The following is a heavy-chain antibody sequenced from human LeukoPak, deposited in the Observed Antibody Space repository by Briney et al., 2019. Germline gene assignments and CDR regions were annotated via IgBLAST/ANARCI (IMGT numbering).Heavy chain of an antibody. CDR1: GYTFTTYD. D-gene: IGHD6-13*01. V-gene: IGHV1-8*03. Sequence: ASVKVSCKASGYTFTTYDINWVRQATGQGLEWMGWMKPNSGNTGYAQKFQGRVTITRNTSTSTAYMELSSLRSEDTAVYYCARHGAAAGPDGFDIWGQGTVVTVSS. CDR3: ARHGAAAGPDGFDI. J-gene: IGHJ3*02. CDR2: MKPNSGNT.